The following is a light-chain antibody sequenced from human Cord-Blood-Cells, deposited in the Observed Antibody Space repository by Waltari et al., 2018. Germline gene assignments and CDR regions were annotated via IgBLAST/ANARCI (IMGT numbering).Light chain of an antibody. CDR2: DFS. Sequence: QSALTQPASVSGSPGQSITISCTGTSSDAGGXXYVSCYQQHPGKAPHLIIYDFSKRPSGVSNRFSGSKSGNTASLTISGLQAEDEADYYCSSYTSSSTLVFGGGTKLTVL. CDR3: SSYTSSSTLV. CDR1: SSDAGGXXY. V-gene: IGLV2-14*01. J-gene: IGLJ2*01.